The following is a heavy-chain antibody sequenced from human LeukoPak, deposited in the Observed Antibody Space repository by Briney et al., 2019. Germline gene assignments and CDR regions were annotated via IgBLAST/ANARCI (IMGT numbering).Heavy chain of an antibody. D-gene: IGHD2-2*02. Sequence: QPGRSLRLSCAASGFTFSSYGMHWVRQAPGKGLEWVAVISYDGSNKYYADSVKGRFTISRDNSKNTLYLQMNSLRAEDTAVYYCAKDREYQLLYNYFDYWGQGTLVTVSS. J-gene: IGHJ4*02. CDR1: GFTFSSYG. V-gene: IGHV3-30*18. CDR3: AKDREYQLLYNYFDY. CDR2: ISYDGSNK.